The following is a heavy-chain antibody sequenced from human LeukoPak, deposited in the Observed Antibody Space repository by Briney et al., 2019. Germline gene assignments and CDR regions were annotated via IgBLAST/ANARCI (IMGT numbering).Heavy chain of an antibody. CDR1: GFTFSSYE. CDR3: TRGRAVAGTGVYFDY. D-gene: IGHD6-19*01. V-gene: IGHV3-48*03. J-gene: IGHJ4*02. CDR2: ISSSGSTI. Sequence: GGSLRLSCAASGFTFSSYEMNWVRQAPGKGLEWVSYISSSGSTIYYADSVKGRFTISRDNAKNSLYLQMNSLKTEDTAVYYCTRGRAVAGTGVYFDYWGQGTLVTVSS.